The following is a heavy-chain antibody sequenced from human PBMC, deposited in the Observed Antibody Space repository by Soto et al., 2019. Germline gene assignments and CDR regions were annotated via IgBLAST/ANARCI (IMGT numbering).Heavy chain of an antibody. Sequence: ASVKFSCTSSGVTFSSYAISWVRQAPGQGLEWMGGISAYNGNTNYAQKLQGRVTMTTDTSTSTAYMELRSLRSDDTAVYDCARAASRGTIFGVANPQGYGIDVRGQGNTVTGSS. CDR3: ARAASRGTIFGVANPQGYGIDV. CDR2: ISAYNGNT. J-gene: IGHJ6*02. V-gene: IGHV1-18*01. CDR1: GVTFSSYA. D-gene: IGHD3-3*01.